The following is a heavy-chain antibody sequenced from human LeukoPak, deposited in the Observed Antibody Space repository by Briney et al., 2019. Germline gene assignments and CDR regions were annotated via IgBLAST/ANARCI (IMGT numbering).Heavy chain of an antibody. CDR2: ISSSGSTI. J-gene: IGHJ4*02. CDR1: GFTFSSYE. Sequence: TGGSLRLSCAASGFTFSSYEMNWVRQAPGKGLEWVSYISSSGSTIYYADSVKGRFTISRDNSKNTLYLQMNSLRVEDTAVYYCAKGAGRDYIWGTSGHRGILDDWGRGTLVTVSS. D-gene: IGHD3-16*01. V-gene: IGHV3-48*03. CDR3: AKGAGRDYIWGTSGHRGILDD.